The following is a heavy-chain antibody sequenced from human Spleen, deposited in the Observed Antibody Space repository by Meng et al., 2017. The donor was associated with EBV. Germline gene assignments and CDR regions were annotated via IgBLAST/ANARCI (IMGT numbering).Heavy chain of an antibody. V-gene: IGHV1-18*01. Sequence: QVRVVQSGPEEKKPWASVQVSCKSSGYTFSSCGISLVRQAPGQGLEWMGWISIYHGNTNYAQALQGRVTMTTDASTNTAYMELRSLRPEDTAVYYCARDGNTVAVLYWGQGTLVTISS. J-gene: IGHJ4*02. CDR1: GYTFSSCG. CDR2: ISIYHGNT. CDR3: ARDGNTVAVLY. D-gene: IGHD6-19*01.